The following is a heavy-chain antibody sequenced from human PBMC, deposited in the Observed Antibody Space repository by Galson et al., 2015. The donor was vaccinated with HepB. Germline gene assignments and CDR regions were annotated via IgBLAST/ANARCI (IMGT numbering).Heavy chain of an antibody. CDR1: GDSISNNNYY. J-gene: IGHJ4*02. V-gene: IGHV4-39*01. CDR2: VHHSGNT. CDR3: ARHGEDIPLEPTAGPRGQAFDY. D-gene: IGHD2-2*01. Sequence: ETLSLTCTVSGDSISNNNYYWGWIRQTPGKGLAWIGSVHHSGNTYYNPSLKSRVAISVDTSKNQFSLKLDSVTAADTSLYYCARHGEDIPLEPTAGPRGQAFDYWGQGILVTVSS.